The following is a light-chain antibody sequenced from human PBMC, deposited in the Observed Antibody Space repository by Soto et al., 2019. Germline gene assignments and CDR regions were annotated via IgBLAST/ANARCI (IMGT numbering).Light chain of an antibody. CDR3: SSYTTSSTYV. CDR2: GVS. J-gene: IGLJ1*01. V-gene: IGLV2-14*03. CDR1: YSDVGAYTY. Sequence: QPALTQPASVSGSPGQSITISCTRTYSDVGAYTYVSWYQHHPGKAPKLMVSGVSNRPSGVSDRFSGSKSGNTASLTISGLQAEDEADYYCSSYTTSSTYVFGTGTKVTV.